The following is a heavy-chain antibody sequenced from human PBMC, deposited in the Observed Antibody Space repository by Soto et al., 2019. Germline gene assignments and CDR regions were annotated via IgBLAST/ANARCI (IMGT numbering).Heavy chain of an antibody. D-gene: IGHD1-1*01. CDR2: ISYDGSNK. CDR3: AKDPGKLDDY. J-gene: IGHJ4*02. Sequence: GGSLRLSCAASGFTFSSYGMHWVRQAPGKGLEWVAVISYDGSNKYYADSVKGRFTISRDNSKNTLYLQMNSLRAEDTAVYYCAKDPGKLDDYWGQGTLVTVSS. V-gene: IGHV3-30*18. CDR1: GFTFSSYG.